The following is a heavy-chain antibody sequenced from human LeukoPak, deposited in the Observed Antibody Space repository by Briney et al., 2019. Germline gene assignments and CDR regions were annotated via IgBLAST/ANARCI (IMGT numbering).Heavy chain of an antibody. CDR2: IYSGGST. J-gene: IGHJ4*02. CDR1: GFNVSSNY. D-gene: IGHD2-15*01. V-gene: IGHV3-53*01. CDR3: ARGSCSGGSCYDY. Sequence: GGSLRLSCAASGFNVSSNYMSWIRQAPGQWLELVSVIYSGGSTYYADSVKGRFTISRDNSKNTLYLQMNSLRAEDTAVYYCARGSCSGGSCYDYWGQGTLVTVSS.